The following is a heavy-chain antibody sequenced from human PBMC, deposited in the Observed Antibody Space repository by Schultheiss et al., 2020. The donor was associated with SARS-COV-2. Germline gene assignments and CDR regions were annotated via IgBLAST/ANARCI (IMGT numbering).Heavy chain of an antibody. CDR2: IIPIFGTA. Sequence: SVKVSCKASGGTFSSYAISWVRQAPGQGLEWMGGIIPIFGTANYAQKFQGRVTITADESTSTAYMELSSLRSEDTAVYYCARVARGRTYYDYVWGSVDYWCQGTLVTVSS. V-gene: IGHV1-69*13. CDR1: GGTFSSYA. D-gene: IGHD3-16*01. CDR3: ARVARGRTYYDYVWGSVDY. J-gene: IGHJ4*02.